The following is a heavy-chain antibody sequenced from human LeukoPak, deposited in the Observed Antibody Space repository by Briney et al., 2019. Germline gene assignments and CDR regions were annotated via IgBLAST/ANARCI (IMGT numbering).Heavy chain of an antibody. CDR2: ISSSSVDT. V-gene: IGHV3-23*01. Sequence: GGSLRLSCAASGFSFSTYAMSWVRRAPGKGLEWISGISSSSVDTHYAESVKGQFRVSRDNSKTTLYLQLNSLRAEDTAVYYCASGTYRLGDYWGQGVLVAVSS. D-gene: IGHD3-10*01. CDR3: ASGTYRLGDY. J-gene: IGHJ4*02. CDR1: GFSFSTYA.